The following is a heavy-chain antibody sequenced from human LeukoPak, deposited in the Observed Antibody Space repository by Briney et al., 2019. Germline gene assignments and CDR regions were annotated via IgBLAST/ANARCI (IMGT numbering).Heavy chain of an antibody. D-gene: IGHD3-10*01. J-gene: IGHJ4*02. CDR1: GYSFTSYW. CDR3: ARTMVRGVIISWYFDY. Sequence: GESQKISCKGSGYSFTSYWIGWVRQMPGKSLEWMGIIYPGDSDTRYSPSFQGQVTISADKSISTAYLQWSSLKASDTAMYYCARTMVRGVIISWYFDYWGQGTLVTVSS. V-gene: IGHV5-51*01. CDR2: IYPGDSDT.